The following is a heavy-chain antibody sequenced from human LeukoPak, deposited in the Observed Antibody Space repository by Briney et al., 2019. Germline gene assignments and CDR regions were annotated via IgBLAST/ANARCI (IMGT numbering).Heavy chain of an antibody. CDR1: GGSISSYY. Sequence: SETLSLTCTVSGGSISSYYWSWIRQPPGKGLEWIGYIYTSGSTNYNPSLKSRVTISVDTSKNQFSLKLSSVTAADTAVYYCARHGLRFLEWLPTYAFDIWGQGTMVTVSS. CDR2: IYTSGST. J-gene: IGHJ3*02. D-gene: IGHD3-3*01. CDR3: ARHGLRFLEWLPTYAFDI. V-gene: IGHV4-4*09.